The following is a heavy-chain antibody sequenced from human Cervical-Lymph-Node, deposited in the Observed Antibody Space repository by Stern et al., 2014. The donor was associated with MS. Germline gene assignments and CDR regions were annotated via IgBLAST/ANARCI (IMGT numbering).Heavy chain of an antibody. CDR1: GGSISGFY. D-gene: IGHD6-6*01. CDR2: IYASGST. CDR3: ARDLRSDYSSSGFDY. J-gene: IGHJ4*02. V-gene: IGHV4-4*07. Sequence: VHLVESGPGLVKPSETLSLACTVSGGSISGFYWSWIRQPAGKGLARIGRIYASGSTDQTPSLKRRVTMSVDTSRNQFSLKLRSVTAADTAVYYCARDLRSDYSSSGFDYWGQGTLVTVSS.